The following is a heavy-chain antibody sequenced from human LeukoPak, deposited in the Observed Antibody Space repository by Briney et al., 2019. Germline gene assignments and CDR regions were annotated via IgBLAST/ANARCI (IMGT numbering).Heavy chain of an antibody. CDR3: ARLQYSFLYGAGSYGVDY. CDR1: GFTFSSYW. J-gene: IGHJ4*02. D-gene: IGHD3-10*01. V-gene: IGHV3-74*01. Sequence: GGSLRLSCAASGFTFSSYWMHWVRQAPGKGLVWVSRIISDGSSTSYADSVKGRFTISRDNSKNTLYLQMNSLRAEDTAVYYCARLQYSFLYGAGSYGVDYWGQGTLVTVSS. CDR2: IISDGSST.